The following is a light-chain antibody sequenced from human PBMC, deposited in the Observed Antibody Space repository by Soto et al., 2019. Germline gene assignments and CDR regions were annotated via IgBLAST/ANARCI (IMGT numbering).Light chain of an antibody. CDR2: GTS. CDR1: QSVISSY. V-gene: IGKV3-20*01. Sequence: EIVLTQSPGTLSLSPGETATLSCRSSQSVISSYLAWYQQKPGQPPRLLIFGTSIRATGIPDRISGSGSGTDFSLTISRLEPEDFAVYYCQQYGNSVPFTFGQGTKLKIK. J-gene: IGKJ2*01. CDR3: QQYGNSVPFT.